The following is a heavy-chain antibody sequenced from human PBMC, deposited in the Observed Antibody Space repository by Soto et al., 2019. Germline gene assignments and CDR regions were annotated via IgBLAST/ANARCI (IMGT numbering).Heavy chain of an antibody. V-gene: IGHV4-59*01. Sequence: SETLSLTCTVSGGSISSYYWSWIRQPPWKGLEWIGYIYYSGSTNYNPSLKSRVTISVDTSKNQFSLKLSSVTAADTAVYYCARVPRYQLLFHGRDVWGQGSTVTVSS. J-gene: IGHJ6*02. CDR2: IYYSGST. D-gene: IGHD2-2*01. CDR3: ARVPRYQLLFHGRDV. CDR1: GGSISSYY.